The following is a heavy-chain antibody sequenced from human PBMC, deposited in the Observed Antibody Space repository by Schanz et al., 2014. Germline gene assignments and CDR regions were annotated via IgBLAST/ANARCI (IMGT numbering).Heavy chain of an antibody. V-gene: IGHV3-33*06. J-gene: IGHJ4*02. D-gene: IGHD3-9*01. Sequence: QVQLVESGGGVVQFGRSLRLSCVASGFTFSSYGMHWVRQAPGKGLEWVANIKQDGSEKYYVDAVKGRFTISRDNSKNTLYLQMNSLRAEDTAVYYCAKQIHYDILTVTRNWGQGTLVTVSS. CDR3: AKQIHYDILTVTRN. CDR1: GFTFSSYG. CDR2: IKQDGSEK.